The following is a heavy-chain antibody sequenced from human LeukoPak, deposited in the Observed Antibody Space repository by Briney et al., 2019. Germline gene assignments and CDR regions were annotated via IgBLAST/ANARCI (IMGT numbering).Heavy chain of an antibody. J-gene: IGHJ4*02. Sequence: SEALSLTCTVSGGSISSYYWSWIRQPPGKGLEWIGYIYYSGSTNYNPSLKSRVTISVDTSKNQFSLKLSSVTAADTAVYYCASNYYGSGSLDYWGQGNLVTVSS. CDR2: IYYSGST. D-gene: IGHD3-10*01. CDR1: GGSISSYY. CDR3: ASNYYGSGSLDY. V-gene: IGHV4-59*08.